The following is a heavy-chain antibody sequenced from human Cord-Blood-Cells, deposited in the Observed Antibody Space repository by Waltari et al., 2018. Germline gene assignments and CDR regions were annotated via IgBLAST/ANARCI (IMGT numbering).Heavy chain of an antibody. CDR3: ARSSSYYYYMDV. D-gene: IGHD6-6*01. Sequence: QVQLQESGPGLVKPSETLSLTCPCSVGSISSYYRSWIRQPPGKGLEWIGYIYYSRSTNYNPSLKSRVTISVDTSKNQFSLKLSSVTAADTAVYYCARSSSYYYYMDVWGKGTTVTVSS. CDR1: VGSISSYY. J-gene: IGHJ6*03. CDR2: IYYSRST. V-gene: IGHV4-59*01.